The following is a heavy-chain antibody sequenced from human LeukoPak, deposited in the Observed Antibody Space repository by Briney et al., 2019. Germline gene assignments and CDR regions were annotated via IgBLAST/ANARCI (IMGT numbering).Heavy chain of an antibody. CDR3: ARDYKYAFDN. J-gene: IGHJ4*02. Sequence: GGSLRLSCAASGFTFSDCSMNRVRQAPGKGLEWISYIGIDSGNTNYADSVKGRFTISGDKAKNSLYLQMNSLRVEDTAGYYCARDYKYAFDNWGQGTLVTVSS. V-gene: IGHV3-48*01. CDR1: GFTFSDCS. CDR2: IGIDSGNT. D-gene: IGHD5-24*01.